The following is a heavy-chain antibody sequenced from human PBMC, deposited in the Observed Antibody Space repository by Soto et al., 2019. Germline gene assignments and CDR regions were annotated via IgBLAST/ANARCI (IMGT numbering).Heavy chain of an antibody. CDR1: GDCVSSPEDY. J-gene: IGHJ5*01. V-gene: IGHV4-30-4*01. CDR2: VYYRGSI. D-gene: IGHD2-15*01. Sequence: NPXGSLALTCTVCGDCVSSPEDYGSWIRQAPGKGLELIGYVYYRGSIYYTPSFESRVSISVDTSKNQFSLRLTSVTAADSAMYFCTRVTFTPNWFDSWGQRILVTVSS. CDR3: TRVTFTPNWFDS.